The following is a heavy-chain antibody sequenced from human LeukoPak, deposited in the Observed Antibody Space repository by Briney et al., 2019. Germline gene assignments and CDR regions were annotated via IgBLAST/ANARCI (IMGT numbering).Heavy chain of an antibody. V-gene: IGHV3-23*01. Sequence: GGSLRLSCAASGFTLSSYAMSWVRQGPGKGLEWVSAISVGGNTYHADSVKGRFTISRDSSKNTLYLQMNSLRAEDTAVYYCAKDSSDYGDYGSADYWGQGTLVTVSS. D-gene: IGHD4-17*01. CDR1: GFTLSSYA. CDR3: AKDSSDYGDYGSADY. J-gene: IGHJ4*02. CDR2: ISVGGNT.